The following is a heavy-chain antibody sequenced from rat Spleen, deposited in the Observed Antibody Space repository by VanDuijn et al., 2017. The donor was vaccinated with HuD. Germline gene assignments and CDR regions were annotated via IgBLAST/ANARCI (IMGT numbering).Heavy chain of an antibody. V-gene: IGHV5-20*01. CDR3: ARHGGLRNWFAY. CDR2: ITYDGGYS. CDR1: GFSFSDYY. J-gene: IGHJ3*01. Sequence: EVQLVESGGGLVQPGGSLRLSCAASGFSFSDYYMAWVRQAPTKGLEWVASITYDGGYSYYRDSVKGRFTISRDNAKSSLYLQMDSLRSEDTATYYCARHGGLRNWFAYWGQGTLVTVSS. D-gene: IGHD1-11*01.